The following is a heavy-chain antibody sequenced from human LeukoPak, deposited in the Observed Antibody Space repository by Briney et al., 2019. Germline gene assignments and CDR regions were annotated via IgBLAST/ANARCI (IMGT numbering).Heavy chain of an antibody. Sequence: GGSLRLSCAASGFTFSRYWMSWVRQAPGKGLEWVANIKQDGSEKYYVDSVKGRFTISRDNAKNSLYLQMNSLRAEDTALYYCAKVIGYDFWSGYDYWGQGTLVTVSS. CDR3: AKVIGYDFWSGYDY. D-gene: IGHD3-3*01. CDR2: IKQDGSEK. V-gene: IGHV3-7*03. CDR1: GFTFSRYW. J-gene: IGHJ4*02.